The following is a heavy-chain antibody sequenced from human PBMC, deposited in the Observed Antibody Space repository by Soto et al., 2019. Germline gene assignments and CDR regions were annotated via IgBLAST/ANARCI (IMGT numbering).Heavy chain of an antibody. D-gene: IGHD6-19*01. Sequence: QVQLVQSGAEVKKPGASVKVSCKASGYTFTSYYMHWVRQAPGQGLERMGIINPSGGSTSYAQKCLGRVTMTRDTSTSPVYMELSSLRAEDTAVYYCAGDLPVHTVAGWDYWGKGTLVTVSS. V-gene: IGHV1-46*01. CDR1: GYTFTSYY. CDR3: AGDLPVHTVAGWDY. CDR2: INPSGGST. J-gene: IGHJ4*02.